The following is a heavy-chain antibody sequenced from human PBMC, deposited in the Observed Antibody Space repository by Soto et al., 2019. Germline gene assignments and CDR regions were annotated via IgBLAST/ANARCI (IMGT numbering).Heavy chain of an antibody. J-gene: IGHJ5*02. CDR1: GGTFSSYA. V-gene: IGHV1-69*13. D-gene: IGHD6-19*01. Sequence: SVKVSCKASGGTFSSYAISWVRQAPGQGLEWMGGIIPIFGTANYAQKFQGRVTITADESTSTAYMELSSLRSEDTAVYYCARGDALAPDLYNWFDPWGQGTLVTVSS. CDR3: ARGDALAPDLYNWFDP. CDR2: IIPIFGTA.